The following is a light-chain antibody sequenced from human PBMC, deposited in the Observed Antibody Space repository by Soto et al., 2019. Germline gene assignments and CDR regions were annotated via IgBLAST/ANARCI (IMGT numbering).Light chain of an antibody. V-gene: IGKV3D-20*01. J-gene: IGKJ4*01. CDR2: DAS. CDR1: QSVSSNS. CDR3: QQYGTSPLT. Sequence: EIVLTQSPATLSLSPGERATLSCGASQSVSSNSLAWYQQKPGLAPRLLNYDASTWATGIPDRFSGGGSGTDFTLIISRLEPEDFAVYCCQQYGTSPLTFGGGTKVEIK.